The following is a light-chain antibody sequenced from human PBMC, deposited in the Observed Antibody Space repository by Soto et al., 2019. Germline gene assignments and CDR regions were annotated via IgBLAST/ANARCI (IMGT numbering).Light chain of an antibody. Sequence: EIVLTQSPATLSLSPGERATLSCRASQSVSSYLAGYQQKPGQAPRLLIYDTSKRATGIPARFSGSGSGTDFTLTISSLEHEDCAVYYCQQRTNWPRSFTFGPGTKVDIK. CDR2: DTS. CDR1: QSVSSY. V-gene: IGKV3-11*01. J-gene: IGKJ3*01. CDR3: QQRTNWPRSFT.